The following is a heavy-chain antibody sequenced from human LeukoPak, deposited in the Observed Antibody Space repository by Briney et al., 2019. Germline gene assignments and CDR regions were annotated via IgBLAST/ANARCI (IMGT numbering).Heavy chain of an antibody. V-gene: IGHV1-2*02. CDR2: INPNSGGT. J-gene: IGHJ4*02. CDR1: GYTFTSYY. CDR3: ARHRITGREFDY. D-gene: IGHD1-20*01. Sequence: ASVKVSCKASGYTFTSYYMHWVRQAPGQGLEWMGWINPNSGGTNYAQKFQGRVTMTRDTSISTAYMELSRLRSDDTAVYYCARHRITGREFDYWGQGTLVTVSS.